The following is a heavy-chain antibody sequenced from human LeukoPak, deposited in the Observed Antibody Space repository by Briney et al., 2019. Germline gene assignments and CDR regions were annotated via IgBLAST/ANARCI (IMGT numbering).Heavy chain of an antibody. Sequence: PSETLSLTCTVSGGSISSISYYWGWIRQPPGKGLEWIGTIYYSGSTYYNPSLKSRVTISVDTSKNQFSLKLSSVTAADTAMYYCARMPITMISWGNWFDPWGQGTLVTVSS. V-gene: IGHV4-39*07. CDR1: GGSISSISYY. CDR2: IYYSGST. D-gene: IGHD3-22*01. J-gene: IGHJ5*02. CDR3: ARMPITMISWGNWFDP.